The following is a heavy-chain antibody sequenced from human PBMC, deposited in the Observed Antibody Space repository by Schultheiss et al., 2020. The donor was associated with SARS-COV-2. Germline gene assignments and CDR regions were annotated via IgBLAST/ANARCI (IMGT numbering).Heavy chain of an antibody. CDR1: GGSISSGDSY. CDR2: IYYSGST. V-gene: IGHV4-31*03. Sequence: SETLSLTCTVSGGSISSGDSYWSWIRQYPGEGLEWIGYIYYSGSTYYNPSLKSRVTISVDTSKNQFSLKLSSVTAADTAVYYCARHISFGYSSGKWIDYWGQGTLVTVSS. J-gene: IGHJ4*02. D-gene: IGHD6-19*01. CDR3: ARHISFGYSSGKWIDY.